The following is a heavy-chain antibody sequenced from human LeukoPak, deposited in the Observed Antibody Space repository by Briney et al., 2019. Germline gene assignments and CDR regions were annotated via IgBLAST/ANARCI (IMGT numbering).Heavy chain of an antibody. J-gene: IGHJ4*02. CDR3: ARGVTPNFDY. V-gene: IGHV3-21*01. Sequence: PGGSLRLSCAASGFTFSSYSMNWVRQATGKGVEGVSSISSSSSYIYYADSVKGRFTISRDNAKNSLYLQMNSLRAEDTAVYYCARGVTPNFDYWGQGTLVTVSS. CDR1: GFTFSSYS. CDR2: ISSSSSYI. D-gene: IGHD5-18*01.